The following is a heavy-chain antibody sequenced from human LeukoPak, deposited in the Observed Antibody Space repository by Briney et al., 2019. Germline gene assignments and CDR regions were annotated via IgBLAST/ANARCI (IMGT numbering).Heavy chain of an antibody. J-gene: IGHJ3*02. V-gene: IGHV3-23*01. Sequence: GSLRLSCAASGFTFSSYAMSWVRQAPGKGLEWVSGISGSDGSTHYADSVKDRFTISRDNSKNTLYLQMNSLRAEDTAVYYCAKETVVVVAATPDAFDIWGQGTMVTVPS. CDR3: AKETVVVVAATPDAFDI. CDR1: GFTFSSYA. CDR2: ISGSDGST. D-gene: IGHD2-15*01.